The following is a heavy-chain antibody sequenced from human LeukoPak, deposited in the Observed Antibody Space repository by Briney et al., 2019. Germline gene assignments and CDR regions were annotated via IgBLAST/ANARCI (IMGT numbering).Heavy chain of an antibody. CDR2: IYHSGST. V-gene: IGHV4-38-2*01. D-gene: IGHD3-3*01. Sequence: PSETLSLXCAVSGYSISSGYYWGWIRQPPGRGLEWIGSIYHSGSTYYNPSLKSRVTISVDTSKNQFSLKLSSVTAADTAVYYCARRKYDFWSGYGAFDIWGQGTMVTVSS. J-gene: IGHJ3*02. CDR3: ARRKYDFWSGYGAFDI. CDR1: GYSISSGYY.